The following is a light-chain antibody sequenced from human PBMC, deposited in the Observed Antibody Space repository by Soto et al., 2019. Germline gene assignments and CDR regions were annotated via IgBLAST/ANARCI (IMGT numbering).Light chain of an antibody. CDR3: QQYENLPT. V-gene: IGKV1-33*01. CDR2: DAS. CDR1: QNINNY. J-gene: IGKJ5*01. Sequence: DIQMTQSPSSLSASVGDRVTIACQASQNINNYLNWYQQKPGRAPKLLIYDASNLEAGVPSGFRGSGSGTDFTFTTSRLQPEDIATYYCQQYENLPTVGQGTRLEIK.